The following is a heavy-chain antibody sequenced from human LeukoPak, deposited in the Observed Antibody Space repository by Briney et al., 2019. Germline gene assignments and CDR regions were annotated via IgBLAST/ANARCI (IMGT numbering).Heavy chain of an antibody. CDR2: IMPIFGSP. V-gene: IGHV1-69*13. CDR1: GYTFTSYG. CDR3: ATTAGRYCSGGSCYYGRDV. Sequence: SVKVSCKASGYTFTSYGISWVRQAPGQGLEWMGGIMPIFGSPNYAQKFQGRVTITADESTRTVYMELRSLRSEDTAVYYCATTAGRYCSGGSCYYGRDVWGQGTTVTVSS. J-gene: IGHJ6*02. D-gene: IGHD2-15*01.